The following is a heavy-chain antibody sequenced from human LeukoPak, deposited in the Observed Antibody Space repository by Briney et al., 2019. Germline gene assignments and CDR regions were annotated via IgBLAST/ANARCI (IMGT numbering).Heavy chain of an antibody. J-gene: IGHJ3*02. Sequence: SETLSLTCTVSGGSISSYYWSWIRQPAGKGLEWIGRIYTSGSTNYNPSLKSRVTMSVDTSKNQFSLKLSSVTAADTAVYYCARESGSYYWGSGSAFDIWGQGTMVTVSS. V-gene: IGHV4-4*07. D-gene: IGHD1-26*01. CDR3: ARESGSYYWGSGSAFDI. CDR1: GGSISSYY. CDR2: IYTSGST.